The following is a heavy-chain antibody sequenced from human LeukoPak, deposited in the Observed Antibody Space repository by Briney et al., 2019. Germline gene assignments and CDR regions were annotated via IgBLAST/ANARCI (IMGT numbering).Heavy chain of an antibody. CDR1: GFTFSSYG. J-gene: IGHJ6*03. D-gene: IGHD6-13*01. CDR2: ISYDGSNK. Sequence: GGSLRLSCAASGFTFSSYGMHWVRQAPGKGLEWVAVISYDGSNKYYADSVKGRFTISRDNAKNSLYLQMNSLRAEDTAVYYCARDRPSWYLGDYYYMDVWGKGTTVTVSS. V-gene: IGHV3-30*03. CDR3: ARDRPSWYLGDYYYMDV.